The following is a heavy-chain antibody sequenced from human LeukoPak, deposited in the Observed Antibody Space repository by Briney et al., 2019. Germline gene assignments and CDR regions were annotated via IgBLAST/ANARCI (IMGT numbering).Heavy chain of an antibody. CDR2: ISGYNGDT. Sequence: ASVKVSCKASGYTFTNFGIRWVRQAPGQGLEWMGWISGYNGDTKYAQKFQGRVTMTTDTSTSTAYMELSRLRSDDTAVYYCARIAAAGTGGYYFDYWGQGTLVTVSS. CDR3: ARIAAAGTGGYYFDY. D-gene: IGHD6-13*01. V-gene: IGHV1-18*01. J-gene: IGHJ4*02. CDR1: GYTFTNFG.